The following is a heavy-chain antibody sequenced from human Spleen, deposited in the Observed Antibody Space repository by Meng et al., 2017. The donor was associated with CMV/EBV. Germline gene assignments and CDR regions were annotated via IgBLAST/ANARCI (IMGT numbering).Heavy chain of an antibody. CDR2: IYHRGST. V-gene: IGHV4-38-2*02. D-gene: IGHD1-26*01. CDR3: ARETGWEFEGHDSFDL. Sequence: GSLRLSCTVSGDSIRTYHYWGWIRQPPGKGLEWIGSIYHRGSTYQKPSFKGRVTTSVDTSKNQFSLRLTSVTAADTAVYFCARETGWEFEGHDSFDLWGQGTMVTVSS. CDR1: GDSIRTYHY. J-gene: IGHJ3*01.